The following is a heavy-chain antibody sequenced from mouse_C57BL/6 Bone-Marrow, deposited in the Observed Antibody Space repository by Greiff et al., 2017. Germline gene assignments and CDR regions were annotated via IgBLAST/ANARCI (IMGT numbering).Heavy chain of an antibody. CDR3: ARAYDYGGEYAMDY. CDR2: IYPGSGST. CDR1: GYTFTSYS. Sequence: VQLQQSGAELVKPGASVKMSCKASGYTFTSYSITWVKQRPGQGLEWIGDIYPGSGSTNYNEKFKSKATLTVDTSSSTAYMQLSSLTSEDSAVYYCARAYDYGGEYAMDYWGQGTSVTVSS. D-gene: IGHD2-4*01. J-gene: IGHJ4*01. V-gene: IGHV1-55*01.